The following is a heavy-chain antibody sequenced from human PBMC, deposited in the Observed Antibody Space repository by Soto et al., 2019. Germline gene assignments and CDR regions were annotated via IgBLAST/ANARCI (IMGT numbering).Heavy chain of an antibody. J-gene: IGHJ6*02. V-gene: IGHV4-4*02. CDR1: GGSISSSNW. Sequence: QVQLQESGPGLVKPSGTLSLTCAVSGGSISSSNWWSWVRQPPGKGLEWIGEIYHSGSTNYNPSLKSRVTISVGTSKNQFSLKLSSVTAADTAVYYCARSPDSSGYYPRWYYYGMDVWGQGTTVTVSS. CDR2: IYHSGST. D-gene: IGHD3-22*01. CDR3: ARSPDSSGYYPRWYYYGMDV.